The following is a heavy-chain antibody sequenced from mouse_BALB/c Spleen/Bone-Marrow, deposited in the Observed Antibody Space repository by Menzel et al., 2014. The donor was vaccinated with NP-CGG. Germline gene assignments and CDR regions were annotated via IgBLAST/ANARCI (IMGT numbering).Heavy chain of an antibody. CDR1: GFTFSSYA. V-gene: IGHV5-9-4*01. CDR2: ISSGGSYT. CDR3: ASGDVYFAY. Sequence: EVKVEESGGGLVKPGGSLKLSCAASGFTFSSYAMSWVRQPPDKRLEWVAEISSGGSYTYYPDTVTGRFTISRDNAKNTLYLEMSSLRSEDTAMYYCASGDVYFAYWGQGTLVTVSA. J-gene: IGHJ3*01.